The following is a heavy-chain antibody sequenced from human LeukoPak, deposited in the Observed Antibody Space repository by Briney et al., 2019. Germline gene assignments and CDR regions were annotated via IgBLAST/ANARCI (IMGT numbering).Heavy chain of an antibody. CDR2: INPNSGGT. V-gene: IGHV1-2*02. CDR1: GYTFTGYY. J-gene: IGHJ5*02. Sequence: ASVKVSCKASGYTFTGYYMHWVRQAPGQGLEWMGWINPNSGGTNYAQKFQGRVTMTRDTSTSTAYMELSRLRSDGTAVYYCARVDYYDSSGYYPGFDPWGQGTLVTVSS. D-gene: IGHD3-22*01. CDR3: ARVDYYDSSGYYPGFDP.